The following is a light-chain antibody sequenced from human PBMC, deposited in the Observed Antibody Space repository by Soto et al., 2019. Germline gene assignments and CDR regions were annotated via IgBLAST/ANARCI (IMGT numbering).Light chain of an antibody. J-gene: IGKJ1*01. CDR1: QSLNNW. CDR3: QQYNSYPWT. V-gene: IGKV1-5*01. Sequence: DIPMTQSPSTLSATVGDRVTITCRASQSLNNWLAWYQQKPGKAPKLLIYDASSLESGVPSRFSGSGSGTEFTLTISSLQPDDFATYFCQQYNSYPWTFGQGTKVE. CDR2: DAS.